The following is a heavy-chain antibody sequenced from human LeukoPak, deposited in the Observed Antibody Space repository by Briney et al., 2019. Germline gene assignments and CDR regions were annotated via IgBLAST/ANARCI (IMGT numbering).Heavy chain of an antibody. CDR1: GYTFTGYY. V-gene: IGHV1-2*02. CDR3: ARHQYCSSTSCYPYFDY. D-gene: IGHD2-2*01. Sequence: GASVKVSCKASGYTFTGYYMHWVRQAPGQGREWMGWINPNSGGTNYAQKFQGRVTMTRDTSISTAYMELSRLRSDETAVYYCARHQYCSSTSCYPYFDYWGQGTLVTVSS. CDR2: INPNSGGT. J-gene: IGHJ4*02.